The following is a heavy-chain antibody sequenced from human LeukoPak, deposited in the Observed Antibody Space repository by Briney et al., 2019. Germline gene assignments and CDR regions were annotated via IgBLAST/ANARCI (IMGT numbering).Heavy chain of an antibody. CDR2: IYYSKNT. J-gene: IGHJ4*02. D-gene: IGHD5-18*01. CDR3: VSPRGFSYGYFDY. CDR1: GGSISSSSAY. V-gene: IGHV4-39*01. Sequence: PSAPLSLTCTVSGGSISSSSAYCGWIRQPPGKGLEWIGSIYYSKNTYYNPSLKRRVTRSANTSKNQFSLTLGSVSATDTAVYYCVSPRGFSYGYFDYWGQGTLVTVSS.